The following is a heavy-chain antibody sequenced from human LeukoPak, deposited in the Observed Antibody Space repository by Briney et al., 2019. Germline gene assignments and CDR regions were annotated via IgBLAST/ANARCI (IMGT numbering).Heavy chain of an antibody. CDR1: GFTVSSNY. CDR3: ARDRYCGGDCSPRYFQH. V-gene: IGHV3-21*01. J-gene: IGHJ1*01. CDR2: ISSSSSYI. Sequence: GGSLRLSCAASGFTVSSNYMSWVRQAPGKGLEWVSSISSSSSYIYYADSVKGRFTISRDNAKNSLYLQMNSLRAEDTAVYYCARDRYCGGDCSPRYFQHWGQGTLVTVSS. D-gene: IGHD2-21*02.